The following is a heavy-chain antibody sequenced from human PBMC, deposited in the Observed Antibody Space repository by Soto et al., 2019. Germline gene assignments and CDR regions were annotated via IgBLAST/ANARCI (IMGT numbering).Heavy chain of an antibody. CDR3: VKARFVPDSSIVKMPDY. CDR2: ISYDGSNR. D-gene: IGHD3-22*01. V-gene: IGHV3-30*18. J-gene: IGHJ4*02. Sequence: PGGSLRLSCAASGFTFSSFGMHWVRQAPNKGLEWVAVISYDGSNRYYADSVKGRFTISRDNSKNTLYLQMNSLRAEDTAVYYCVKARFVPDSSIVKMPDYWGQGTLVTVSS. CDR1: GFTFSSFG.